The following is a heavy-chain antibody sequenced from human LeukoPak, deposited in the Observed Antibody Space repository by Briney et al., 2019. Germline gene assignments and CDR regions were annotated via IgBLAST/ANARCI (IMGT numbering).Heavy chain of an antibody. V-gene: IGHV4-34*01. CDR2: INHSGST. J-gene: IGHJ4*02. D-gene: IGHD6-13*01. CDR3: ARRPYSSSWLFN. CDR1: GGSFSGYY. Sequence: KASETLSLTCAVYGGSFSGYYWSWIRQPPGKGLEWLGEINHSGSTNYNPSLKSRVTMSVDTSKNQFSLKLSSVTAADTAVYYCARRPYSSSWLFNWGQGTLVTVSS.